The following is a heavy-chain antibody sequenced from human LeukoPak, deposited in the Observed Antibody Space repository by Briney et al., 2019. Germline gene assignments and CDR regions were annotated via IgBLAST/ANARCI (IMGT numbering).Heavy chain of an antibody. CDR3: ARAQWIQLWPVFDY. J-gene: IGHJ4*02. V-gene: IGHV4-59*01. CDR2: IHYSGST. Sequence: SETLSLTCTVSGDSISSYYWSWIRQSPGKGLEWIGHIHYSGSTNYNSSLKSRVTTSIDTSKNQFSLKLSSVTAADTAVYCCARAQWIQLWPVFDYWGQGTLVTVSS. D-gene: IGHD5-18*01. CDR1: GDSISSYY.